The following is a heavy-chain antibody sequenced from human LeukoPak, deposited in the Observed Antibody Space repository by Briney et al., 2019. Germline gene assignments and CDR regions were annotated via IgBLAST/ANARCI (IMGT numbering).Heavy chain of an antibody. D-gene: IGHD3-10*01. Sequence: GGSLRLSCVASGFTFSSYAMSWVRQAPGKGLEWVSAISGSGGSTYYADSVKGRFTISRDNSKNTLYLQMNSLRAEDTAVYYCAKGTYYYGSGSYYGTYYFDYWGQGTLVTVSS. CDR2: ISGSGGST. CDR3: AKGTYYYGSGSYYGTYYFDY. CDR1: GFTFSSYA. J-gene: IGHJ4*02. V-gene: IGHV3-23*01.